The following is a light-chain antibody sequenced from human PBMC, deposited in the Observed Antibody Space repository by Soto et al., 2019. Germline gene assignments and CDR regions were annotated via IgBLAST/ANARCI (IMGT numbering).Light chain of an antibody. CDR2: WAS. J-gene: IGKJ1*01. V-gene: IGKV4-1*01. CDR1: QSLLYGSTNKNY. CDR3: QQYYGAWT. Sequence: DIVVTESPDSLIVSLGERATINCKSSQSLLYGSTNKNYLAWYQQKPGQSPKLLIYWASTRESGVPDRFSGSGSGTDFTLTISSLQAEDVAVYYCQQYYGAWTFGQGTKVEIK.